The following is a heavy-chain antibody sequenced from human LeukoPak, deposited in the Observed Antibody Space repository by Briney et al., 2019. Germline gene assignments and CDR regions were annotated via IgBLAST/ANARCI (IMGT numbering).Heavy chain of an antibody. J-gene: IGHJ3*02. D-gene: IGHD6-6*01. CDR1: GFTFNSYG. CDR3: ARDLGPHSSSPNSGAFDI. CDR2: ITSSATT. Sequence: GGSLRLSCAASGFTFNSYGMHWLRQAPGKGLEGVSYITSSATTYYSDSVKGGFTISRDNAKTSLYLQMNRLRAEDTAVYYCARDLGPHSSSPNSGAFDIWGQGTMVTVSS. V-gene: IGHV3-48*04.